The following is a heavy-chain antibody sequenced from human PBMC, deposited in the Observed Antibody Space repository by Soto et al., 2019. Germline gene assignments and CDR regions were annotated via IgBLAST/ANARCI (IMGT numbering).Heavy chain of an antibody. CDR1: GGSFNDYY. D-gene: IGHD2-8*02. CDR2: IHQSAGT. CDR3: ARHGGVFFDS. V-gene: IGHV4-34*01. Sequence: QVQLQQWGAGLLKPSETLPLTCAVYGGSFNDYYWSWIRQPPGEGLEWIGEIHQSAGTKYNPSLKSRVTILRDTSRKQFSLRLSPVTAADTAVYYCARHGGVFFDSWGQGSLVTVSS. J-gene: IGHJ4*02.